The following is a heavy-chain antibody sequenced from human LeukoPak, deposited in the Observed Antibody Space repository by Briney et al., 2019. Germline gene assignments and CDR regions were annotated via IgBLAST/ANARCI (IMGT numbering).Heavy chain of an antibody. D-gene: IGHD2-8*01. J-gene: IGHJ2*01. CDR3: ARELGYCTNGVCQDWYFDL. Sequence: EASVKVSCKASGGTFSSYAISWVRQAPGQGLEWMGRIIPIFGTANYAQKFQGRVTITTDESTSTAYMELSSPRSEDTAVYYCARELGYCTNGVCQDWYFDLWGRGTLVTVSS. CDR2: IIPIFGTA. V-gene: IGHV1-69*05. CDR1: GGTFSSYA.